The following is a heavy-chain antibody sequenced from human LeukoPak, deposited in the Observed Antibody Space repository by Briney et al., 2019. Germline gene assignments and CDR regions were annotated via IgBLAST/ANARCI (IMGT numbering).Heavy chain of an antibody. V-gene: IGHV3-7*01. Sequence: GGSLRLSCATSGFFFNSFWMTWVRQAPGKGLEWVANIKYDDSEKYLVESVKGRFTISRDNARNSLFLQMDSLRVEDTAVYYCARHIPFDCWGQGTLVTVSS. CDR2: IKYDDSEK. CDR1: GFFFNSFW. D-gene: IGHD2-21*01. J-gene: IGHJ4*02. CDR3: ARHIPFDC.